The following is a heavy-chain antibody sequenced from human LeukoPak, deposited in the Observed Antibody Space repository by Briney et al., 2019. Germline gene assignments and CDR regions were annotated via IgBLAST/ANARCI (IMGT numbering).Heavy chain of an antibody. CDR1: GFTFDDYA. J-gene: IGHJ4*02. V-gene: IGHV3-9*01. D-gene: IGHD2-2*01. Sequence: GRSLRLSCAASGFTFDDYAMHWVRQAPGKGLEWVSGISRNSGSIGYADSVKGRFTISRDNAKNSLYLQMNSLRAEDTALYYCAKDARLGYCSSTGCPYYFDYWGQGTLVTVSS. CDR2: ISRNSGSI. CDR3: AKDARLGYCSSTGCPYYFDY.